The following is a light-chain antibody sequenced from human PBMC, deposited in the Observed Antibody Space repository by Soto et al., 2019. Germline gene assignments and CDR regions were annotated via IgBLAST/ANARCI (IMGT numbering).Light chain of an antibody. J-gene: IGLJ3*02. CDR2: EVS. CDR3: SSYTRSSTWV. Sequence: QSVLTQPASVSGSPGQSITISCTGTSDDVGGYNYVSWYQQYPGKAPQLIIYEVSNRPSGVSNRFSGSKSVNTASLTISGLRAEDEADYYCSSYTRSSTWVFGGGPQLTVL. V-gene: IGLV2-14*01. CDR1: SDDVGGYNY.